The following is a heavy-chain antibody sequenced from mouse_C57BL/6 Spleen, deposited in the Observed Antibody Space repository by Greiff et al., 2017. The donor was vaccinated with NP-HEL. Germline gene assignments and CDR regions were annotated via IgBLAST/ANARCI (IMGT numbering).Heavy chain of an antibody. CDR1: GYAFSSSW. D-gene: IGHD2-1*01. CDR3: ASNYEFAY. Sequence: QVQLQQSGPELVKPGASVKISCKASGYAFSSSWMNWVKQRPGKGLEWMGRIYPGDGDTNYNGKFKGKATLTTDKSSSTAYMQLSSLTSEDSAVYLCASNYEFAYWGQGTLVTVSA. J-gene: IGHJ3*01. V-gene: IGHV1-82*01. CDR2: IYPGDGDT.